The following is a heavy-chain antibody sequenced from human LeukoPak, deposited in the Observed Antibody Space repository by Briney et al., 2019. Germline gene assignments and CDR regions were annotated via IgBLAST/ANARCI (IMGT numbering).Heavy chain of an antibody. CDR2: IIPSDGST. J-gene: IGHJ4*02. Sequence: VASVKVSCKASGYSFTRYFIHWVRQAPGQGLEWMGIIIPSDGSTSYAQKFQGRVTMTRDTSTSTVYMELSSLRSEDTAVYYCARGKVVTMVWGVIITYFDYWGQGTLVTVSS. CDR3: ARGKVVTMVWGVIITYFDY. D-gene: IGHD3-10*01. V-gene: IGHV1-46*01. CDR1: GYSFTRYF.